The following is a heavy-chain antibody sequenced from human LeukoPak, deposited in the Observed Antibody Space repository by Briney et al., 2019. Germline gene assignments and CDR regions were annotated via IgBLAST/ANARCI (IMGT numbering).Heavy chain of an antibody. J-gene: IGHJ4*02. CDR1: GLTFNSYA. Sequence: PPGGSLRLSCAASGLTFNSYAMSWVRQAPGKGLEWVSAISGSGGSTYYADSVKGRFTISRDNSKNTLYLQMNSLRAEDTAVYYCAKSLSGRDFDYWGQGTLVTVSS. CDR3: AKSLSGRDFDY. V-gene: IGHV3-23*01. CDR2: ISGSGGST.